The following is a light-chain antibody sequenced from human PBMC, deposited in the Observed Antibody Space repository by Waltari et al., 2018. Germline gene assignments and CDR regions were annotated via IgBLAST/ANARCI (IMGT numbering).Light chain of an antibody. CDR1: QSVSSY. V-gene: IGKV3-11*01. CDR3: QQRSNWPPFT. CDR2: DAS. Sequence: EIVLTQSPATLSLSPGERATLSCRASQSVSSYLAWYQQKPGQAPRLLIYDASNRAPGSPARVSGGGSGTDFTLTISSLEPEDFAVYYCQQRSNWPPFTFGPGTKVDIK. J-gene: IGKJ3*01.